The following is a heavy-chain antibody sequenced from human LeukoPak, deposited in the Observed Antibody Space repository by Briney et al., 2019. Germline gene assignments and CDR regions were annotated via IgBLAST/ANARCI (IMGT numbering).Heavy chain of an antibody. CDR2: IWYDGSNK. CDR1: GFTFSSYG. V-gene: IGHV3-33*01. D-gene: IGHD3-3*01. CDR3: ARAYSYYDFWSGYLPVPDY. J-gene: IGHJ4*02. Sequence: GGSLRLSCAASGFTFSSYGMHWVRQAPGKGLEWVAVIWYDGSNKYYADSVKGRFTISRDNSKNTLYLQMNSLRAEDTAVYYCARAYSYYDFWSGYLPVPDYWGQGTLVTVSS.